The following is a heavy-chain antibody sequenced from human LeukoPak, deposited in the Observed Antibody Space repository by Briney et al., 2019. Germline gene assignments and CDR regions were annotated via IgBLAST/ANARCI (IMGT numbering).Heavy chain of an antibody. V-gene: IGHV4-34*01. CDR2: INHSGST. J-gene: IGHJ4*02. Sequence: SETLSLTCAVYGGSFSGYYWSWIRQPPGKGLEWIGEINHSGSTNYNPSLKSRVTISVDTSKNQFSLKLSSVTAADTAVYYCARQNLYCSSTSCRDYNFDYWGQGTLVTVSS. CDR3: ARQNLYCSSTSCRDYNFDY. D-gene: IGHD2-2*01. CDR1: GGSFSGYY.